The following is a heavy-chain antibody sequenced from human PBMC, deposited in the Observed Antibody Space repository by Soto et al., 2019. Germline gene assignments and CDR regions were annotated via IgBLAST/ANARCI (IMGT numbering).Heavy chain of an antibody. Sequence: LGESLKISCKGSGYSFTSYWIGWARQMPGKGLEWMGIIYPGDSDTRYSPSFQGQVTISADKSISTAYLQWSSLKASDTAMYYCAKTAAGGKNYYGMDVWGQGTTVTVSS. V-gene: IGHV5-51*01. J-gene: IGHJ6*02. CDR3: AKTAAGGKNYYGMDV. D-gene: IGHD6-13*01. CDR2: IYPGDSDT. CDR1: GYSFTSYW.